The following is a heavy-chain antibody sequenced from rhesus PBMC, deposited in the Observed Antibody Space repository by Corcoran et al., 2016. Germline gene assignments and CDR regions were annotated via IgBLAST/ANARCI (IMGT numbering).Heavy chain of an antibody. D-gene: IGHD1-26*01. CDR2: IGGSSGST. CDR1: GYSISSGYG. Sequence: QVQLQESGPGLVKPSETLSLTCAVSGYSISSGYGWSWIRQPPGKWLEMIGYIGGSSGSTNYNPSLNSRVTISKDTSKNQFSLKLSSVTAADTAVYYCARGHNWTYGAFDFWGQGLRVTVSS. V-gene: IGHV4-127*01. CDR3: ARGHNWTYGAFDF. J-gene: IGHJ3*01.